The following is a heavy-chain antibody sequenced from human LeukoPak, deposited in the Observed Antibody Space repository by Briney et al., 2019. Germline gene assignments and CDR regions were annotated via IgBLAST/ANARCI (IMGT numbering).Heavy chain of an antibody. CDR1: GXTDSSNY. V-gene: IGHV3-53*01. J-gene: IGHJ6*02. Sequence: PGGSLRLSCAASGXTDSSNYVSWVRQAPGKGLEWVSVIFSGGTTYYADSVKGRFTISRDNSKNTLYLQMNSLRAEDTAVYYCAREGNYYDMDVWGQGTTVTVSS. CDR2: IFSGGTT. CDR3: AREGNYYDMDV.